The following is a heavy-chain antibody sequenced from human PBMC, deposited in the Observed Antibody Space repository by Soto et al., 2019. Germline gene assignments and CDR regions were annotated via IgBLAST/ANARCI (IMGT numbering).Heavy chain of an antibody. CDR3: ASRVAYCGGDCYSLDAFDI. Sequence: PGESLKISCKGSGYSFTSYWIGWVRQMPGKGLEWMGIIYPGDSDTRYSPSFQGQVTISADKSISTAYLQWSSLKASDTAMYYCASRVAYCGGDCYSLDAFDIWGQGTMVTVSS. D-gene: IGHD2-21*02. CDR2: IYPGDSDT. V-gene: IGHV5-51*01. J-gene: IGHJ3*02. CDR1: GYSFTSYW.